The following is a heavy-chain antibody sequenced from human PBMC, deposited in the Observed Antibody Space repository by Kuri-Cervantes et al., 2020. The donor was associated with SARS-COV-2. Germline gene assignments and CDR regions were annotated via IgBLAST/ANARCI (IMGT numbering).Heavy chain of an antibody. J-gene: IGHJ4*02. V-gene: IGHV3-30*02. CDR3: AKVETASLDY. Sequence: GESLKISCAASGFTFSSNGMHWVRQAPGKGLEWVGFVRRDGSNYYYADSVKGRFTISRDNSKNSLYLEMNSLRPEDTAVYYCAKVETASLDYWGQGTLVTVSS. CDR2: VRRDGSNY. D-gene: IGHD3-3*01. CDR1: GFTFSSNG.